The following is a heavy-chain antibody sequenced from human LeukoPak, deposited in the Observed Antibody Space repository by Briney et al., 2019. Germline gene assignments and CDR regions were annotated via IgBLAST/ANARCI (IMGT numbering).Heavy chain of an antibody. Sequence: GASVKVSCKVSGYTLTELSMHWVRQAPGKGLEWMGGFDPEDGETIYAQKFRGRVTMTEDTSTDTAYMELSSLRSEDTAVYYCARRSEQTPYFEYWGQGTLVTVSS. J-gene: IGHJ4*02. D-gene: IGHD2-15*01. CDR2: FDPEDGET. CDR3: ARRSEQTPYFEY. CDR1: GYTLTELS. V-gene: IGHV1-24*01.